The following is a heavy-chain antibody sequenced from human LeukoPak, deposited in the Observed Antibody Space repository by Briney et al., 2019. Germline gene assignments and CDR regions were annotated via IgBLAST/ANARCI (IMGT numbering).Heavy chain of an antibody. Sequence: GGSLRLSCAASGFTVSSNYMSWVRQAPGEGLEWVSVIYSGGSTYYADSVKGRFTISRDNSKNTLYLQMNSLRAEDTAVYCCARERTGTFDYWGQGTLVTVSS. CDR2: IYSGGST. CDR1: GFTVSSNY. CDR3: ARERTGTFDY. J-gene: IGHJ4*02. V-gene: IGHV3-66*01. D-gene: IGHD1-1*01.